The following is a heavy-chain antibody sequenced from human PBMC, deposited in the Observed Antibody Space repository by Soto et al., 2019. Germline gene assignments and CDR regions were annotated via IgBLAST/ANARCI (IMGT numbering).Heavy chain of an antibody. CDR3: ARLGGFFQALDS. V-gene: IGHV4-59*08. CDR1: GGSISPYY. J-gene: IGHJ5*01. D-gene: IGHD2-15*01. CDR2: IYFAGTT. Sequence: PSETLSLTCTVSGGSISPYYWSWIRQPPGKGLEWIGYIYFAGTTKYNPSLKSRVTISVDSSKNQFSQNLTSVTAADTAVYYCARLGGFFQALDSWGRGTLVTVSS.